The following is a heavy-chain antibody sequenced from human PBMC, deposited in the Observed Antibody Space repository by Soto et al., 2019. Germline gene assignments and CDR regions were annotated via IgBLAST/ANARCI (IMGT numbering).Heavy chain of an antibody. J-gene: IGHJ3*02. D-gene: IGHD6-13*01. CDR1: GFTFSDYY. CDR3: ARHLYSCSWYLSYAFDI. CDR2: ISSSSSYT. V-gene: IGHV3-11*06. Sequence: QVQLVESGGGLVKPGGSLRLSCAASGFTFSDYYMSWIRQAPGKGLEWVSYISSSSSYTNYADSVKGRFTISRDNAKNSLYLQMNSLRAEDTAVYYCARHLYSCSWYLSYAFDIWGQGTMVTVSS.